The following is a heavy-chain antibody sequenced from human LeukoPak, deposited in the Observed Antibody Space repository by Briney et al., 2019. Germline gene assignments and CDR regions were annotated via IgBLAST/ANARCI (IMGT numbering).Heavy chain of an antibody. D-gene: IGHD3-22*01. Sequence: SETLSLTCTVSRGSISSGIYYWGWIRQPPGKGLEWIGTIYYSGSTYYNPSLKSRVTISVDTSKNEFSLKLNSVTAADTAIYYCARDNSGYSRFDYWGQGALVTVSS. CDR2: IYYSGST. V-gene: IGHV4-39*02. CDR3: ARDNSGYSRFDY. J-gene: IGHJ4*02. CDR1: RGSISSGIYY.